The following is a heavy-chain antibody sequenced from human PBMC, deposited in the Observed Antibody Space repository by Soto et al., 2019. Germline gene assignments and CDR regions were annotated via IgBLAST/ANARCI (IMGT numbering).Heavy chain of an antibody. J-gene: IGHJ4*02. V-gene: IGHV4-61*01. CDR3: ARFNDGDYVDY. Sequence: QVQLQESGPGLVKPSETLSLTCTVSGGSVSSGSYYWSWIRQPPGKGLEWIGYIYYSGSTNYNPSRKSRVTISVDTSKNQFSLKLSSVTAADTAVYYCARFNDGDYVDYWGQGTLVTVSS. CDR2: IYYSGST. D-gene: IGHD4-17*01. CDR1: GGSVSSGSYY.